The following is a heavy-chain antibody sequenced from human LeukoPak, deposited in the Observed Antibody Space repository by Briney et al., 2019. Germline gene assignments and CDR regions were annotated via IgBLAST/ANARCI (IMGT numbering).Heavy chain of an antibody. CDR1: GYSISSGYY. V-gene: IGHV4-38-2*02. D-gene: IGHD1-26*01. CDR3: ASNSGSYPDY. J-gene: IGHJ4*02. Sequence: SETLSLTCTVSGYSISSGYYWGWIRQPPGKGLEWIGSIYYSGSTYYNPSLKSRVTISVDTSKNQFSLKLSSVTAADTAVYYCASNSGSYPDYWGQGTLVTVSS. CDR2: IYYSGST.